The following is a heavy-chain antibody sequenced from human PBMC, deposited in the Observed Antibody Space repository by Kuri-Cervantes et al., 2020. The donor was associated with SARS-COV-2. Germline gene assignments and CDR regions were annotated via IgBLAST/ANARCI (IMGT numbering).Heavy chain of an antibody. CDR3: ARDEGITGTYNWFDP. CDR2: IYYSGST. V-gene: IGHV4-59*01. CDR1: GGSISSCY. Sequence: ESLKISCTVSGGSISSCYWSWIRQPPGKGLEWIGYIYYSGSTNYNPSLKSRVTISVDTSKNQFSLKLSSVTAADTAVYYCARDEGITGTYNWFDPWGQGTLVTVSS. D-gene: IGHD1-7*01. J-gene: IGHJ5*02.